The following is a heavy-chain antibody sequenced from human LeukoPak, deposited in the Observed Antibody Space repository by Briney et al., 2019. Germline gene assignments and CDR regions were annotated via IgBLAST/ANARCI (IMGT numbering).Heavy chain of an antibody. Sequence: SETLSLTCAVYGGSFSGYYWSWIRQPPGKGLEWIGEINHSGSTNYNPSLKSRVTMSVDTSKNQFSLKLSSVTAADTAVYYCARERWLQFGWFDPWGQGTLVTVSS. D-gene: IGHD5-24*01. CDR1: GGSFSGYY. J-gene: IGHJ5*02. CDR3: ARERWLQFGWFDP. CDR2: INHSGST. V-gene: IGHV4-34*01.